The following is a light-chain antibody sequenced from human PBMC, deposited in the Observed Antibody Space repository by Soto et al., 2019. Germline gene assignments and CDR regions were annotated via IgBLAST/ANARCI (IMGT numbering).Light chain of an antibody. V-gene: IGKV1-5*01. CDR2: DAS. CDR3: QQYNRYSLT. Sequence: DIPMTQSPSTLSASVGDRVTITCRASQSISSWLAWYQQKPGKAPKLLIYDASSLESGLQSRFSGSGSDTEFTLTINNLQPDDFATYHCQQYNRYSLTFGGGTKVEIK. CDR1: QSISSW. J-gene: IGKJ4*01.